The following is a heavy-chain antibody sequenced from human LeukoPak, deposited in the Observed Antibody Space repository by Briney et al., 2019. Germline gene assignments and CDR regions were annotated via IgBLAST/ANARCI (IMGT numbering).Heavy chain of an antibody. CDR3: ARTTMVRGVIGWFDP. D-gene: IGHD3-10*01. CDR2: IYYSGST. J-gene: IGHJ5*02. Sequence: PSETLSLTCTVSGGSISSYYWSWIRQPPGTGLEWIGYIYYSGSTNYNPSLKSRVTISVDTSKNQFSLKLSSVTAADTAVYYCARTTMVRGVIGWFDPWGQGTLVTVSS. CDR1: GGSISSYY. V-gene: IGHV4-59*01.